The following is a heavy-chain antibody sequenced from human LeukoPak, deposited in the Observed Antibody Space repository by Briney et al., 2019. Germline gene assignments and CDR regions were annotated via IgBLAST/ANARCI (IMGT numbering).Heavy chain of an antibody. CDR2: IKSRTDGETT. V-gene: IGHV3-15*01. Sequence: GGSLRLSCAASGFTFSSVWMTWVRQAPGKGLEWVGRIKSRTDGETTDYAAPVKGRFSISRDDSENTLYLQMNSLKNEDTAVYFCTTVHGAGPVNFDYWGQGSLVTVSS. D-gene: IGHD3-16*01. J-gene: IGHJ4*02. CDR3: TTVHGAGPVNFDY. CDR1: GFTFSSVW.